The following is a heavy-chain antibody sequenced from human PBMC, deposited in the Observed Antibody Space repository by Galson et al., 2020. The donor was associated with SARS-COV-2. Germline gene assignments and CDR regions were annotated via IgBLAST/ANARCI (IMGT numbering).Heavy chain of an antibody. J-gene: IGHJ3*02. CDR3: ARLHCGEYAPEAFDI. Sequence: SETLSLTCAVSGTSISSGSYSWNWIRQPPGKGLEWIGYISHSGGTYYNPSLKSRVTISGDRSKNQFSLRLSSVTAADTAVYYCARLHCGEYAPEAFDIWGPGTRVTV. CDR1: GTSISSGSYS. D-gene: IGHD4-17*01. V-gene: IGHV4-30-2*01. CDR2: ISHSGGT.